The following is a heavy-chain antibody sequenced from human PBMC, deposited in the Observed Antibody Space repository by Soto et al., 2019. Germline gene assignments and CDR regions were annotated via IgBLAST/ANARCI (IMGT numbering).Heavy chain of an antibody. D-gene: IGHD3-22*01. J-gene: IGHJ4*02. CDR1: GFTFDDFA. Sequence: EVQLVESGGGLVQPGRSLRLSCAASGFTFDDFAMHWVRQVPGKGLEWVSGISWNGGTKGYGDSVKGRFTISRDNTKNSLYLQMNSLRAEDTAFYYCAKDNGGYYDSSGNFEYWGQGTLVTVSS. CDR3: AKDNGGYYDSSGNFEY. V-gene: IGHV3-9*01. CDR2: ISWNGGTK.